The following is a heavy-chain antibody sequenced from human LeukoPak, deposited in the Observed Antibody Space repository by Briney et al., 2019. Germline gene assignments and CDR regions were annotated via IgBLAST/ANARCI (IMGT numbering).Heavy chain of an antibody. D-gene: IGHD3-3*01. V-gene: IGHV4-4*07. CDR3: AATYYDFWSGRTPFDY. CDR1: GGSISSYY. J-gene: IGHJ4*02. Sequence: SETLSLTCTGSGGSISSYYWSWIRQPAGKGLEWIGRIYTSGSTNYNPSLKSRVTMSVDTSKNQFSLKLSSVTAADTAVYYCAATYYDFWSGRTPFDYWGQGTLVTVSS. CDR2: IYTSGST.